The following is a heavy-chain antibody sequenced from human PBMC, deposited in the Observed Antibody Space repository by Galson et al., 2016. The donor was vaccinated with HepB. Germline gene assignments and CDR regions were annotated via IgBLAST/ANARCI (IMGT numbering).Heavy chain of an antibody. CDR3: ARDYDSSGYYSDY. J-gene: IGHJ4*02. CDR1: GYTFTNYG. V-gene: IGHV1-18*01. CDR2: ISGNNHNT. Sequence: SVKVSCKASGYTFTNYGISWVRQAPGQGLEWMGWISGNNHNTNFAQKLQGRVTMTTDASTGTAYMELRSLRSDDTAVYYCARDYDSSGYYSDYWGQGTLVTVSS. D-gene: IGHD3-22*01.